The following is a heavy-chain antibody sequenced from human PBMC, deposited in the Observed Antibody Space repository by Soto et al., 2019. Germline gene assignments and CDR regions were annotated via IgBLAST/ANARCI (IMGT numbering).Heavy chain of an antibody. Sequence: ASVKVSCKASGITSTTYAIHWVRQAPGQGLEWMGWINTGNGNTRYSQRFLGRVSLTTDTSASTASMDLSSLTSEDTAVYYCARAIRGYVTWGQGTLVTVSS. J-gene: IGHJ5*02. CDR1: GITSTTYA. V-gene: IGHV1-3*04. CDR3: ARAIRGYVT. CDR2: INTGNGNT. D-gene: IGHD5-12*01.